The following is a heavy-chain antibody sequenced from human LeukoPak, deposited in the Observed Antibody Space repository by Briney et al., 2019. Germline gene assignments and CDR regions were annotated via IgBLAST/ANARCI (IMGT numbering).Heavy chain of an antibody. D-gene: IGHD3-22*01. CDR1: GFTFSDYY. V-gene: IGHV3-11*01. CDR2: ISSSGSTI. J-gene: IGHJ4*02. CDR3: ARGESYYHSSGYYAIDY. Sequence: GGSLRLSCAASGFTFSDYYMSWIRQAPGKGLEWVSYISSSGSTIYYADSVKGRLTISRDNAKNSLYLQMNSLRAEDTAVYYCARGESYYHSSGYYAIDYWGQGTLVTVSS.